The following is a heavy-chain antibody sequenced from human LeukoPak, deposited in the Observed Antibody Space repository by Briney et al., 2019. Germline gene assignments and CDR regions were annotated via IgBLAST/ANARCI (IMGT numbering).Heavy chain of an antibody. V-gene: IGHV1-8*02. Sequence: GSSVKVSCKASGGTFSSYAISWVRQATGQGLEWMGWMNPNSGNTGYAQKFQGRVTMTRNTSISTAYMELSSLRSEDTAVYYCARGRRFWVYWGQGTLVTVSS. CDR2: MNPNSGNT. CDR1: GGTFSSYA. D-gene: IGHD3-16*01. CDR3: ARGRRFWVY. J-gene: IGHJ4*02.